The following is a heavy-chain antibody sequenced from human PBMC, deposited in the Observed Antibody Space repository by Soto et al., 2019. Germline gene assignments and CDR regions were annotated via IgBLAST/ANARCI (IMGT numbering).Heavy chain of an antibody. Sequence: EVQLLESGGGLVQPGGSLRLSCAASGFTFSNHAMSWVRQAPGKGLEWVSAISGNGISTYYADSVRGRFTISRDNSKNTPYLQMTRLRADDTAVYYCARDAIAMVRGTNNWFDPWGQGTLVTVST. V-gene: IGHV3-23*01. D-gene: IGHD3-10*01. J-gene: IGHJ5*02. CDR2: ISGNGIST. CDR3: ARDAIAMVRGTNNWFDP. CDR1: GFTFSNHA.